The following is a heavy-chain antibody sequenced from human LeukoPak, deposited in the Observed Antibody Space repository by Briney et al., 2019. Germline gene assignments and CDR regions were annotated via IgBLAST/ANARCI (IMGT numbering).Heavy chain of an antibody. Sequence: GESLKISCKGSGYSINNYWIGWVRQMPGKGLEWMGVVYPGDSDTRYSPSFQGQVTISVDKSINTAYLQWSSLKASDTAMYYCAKHSSLSRFGYFDPWGQGTLVTVSS. J-gene: IGHJ5*02. D-gene: IGHD3-10*01. V-gene: IGHV5-51*01. CDR2: VYPGDSDT. CDR1: GYSINNYW. CDR3: AKHSSLSRFGYFDP.